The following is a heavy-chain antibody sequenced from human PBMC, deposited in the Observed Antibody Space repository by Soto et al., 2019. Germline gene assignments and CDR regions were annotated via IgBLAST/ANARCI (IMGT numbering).Heavy chain of an antibody. D-gene: IGHD3-16*01. CDR2: IYYSGST. Sequence: SETLSLTCTVSGGSISSYYWSWIRQPPGKGLEWIGYIYYSGSTNYSPSLKSRVTISVDTSKNQFSLKLSSVTAADTAVYYCAVGGHFYAFDYWGQGTLVTVSS. V-gene: IGHV4-59*01. CDR1: GGSISSYY. CDR3: AVGGHFYAFDY. J-gene: IGHJ4*02.